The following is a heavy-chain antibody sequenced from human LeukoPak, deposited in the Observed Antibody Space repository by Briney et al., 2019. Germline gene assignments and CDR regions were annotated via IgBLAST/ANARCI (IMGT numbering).Heavy chain of an antibody. J-gene: IGHJ6*02. V-gene: IGHV3-30*18. Sequence: GRSPRLSCAASGFTFSSYGMHWVRHAPGKGLEWVAVISYDGSNKYYADSVKGRFTISRDNSKNTLYLQMNSLRAEDTAVYYCAKEGYYYDSSGYNYYYGMDVWGQGTTVTVSS. CDR1: GFTFSSYG. D-gene: IGHD3-22*01. CDR2: ISYDGSNK. CDR3: AKEGYYYDSSGYNYYYGMDV.